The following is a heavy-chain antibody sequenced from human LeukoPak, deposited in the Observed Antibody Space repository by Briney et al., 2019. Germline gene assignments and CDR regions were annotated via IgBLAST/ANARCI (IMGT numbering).Heavy chain of an antibody. J-gene: IGHJ2*01. CDR2: IYSSENT. Sequence: SSETLSLTCTVSGGSVSSYYWSWIRQPPGKGLEWIGYIYSSENTKYNSSLESRVTMSVDTSKNQFFLELSSVTAADTAVYYCARFHSGPSGWYVLWYFDLWGRGTLVTVTS. CDR1: GGSVSSYY. D-gene: IGHD6-19*01. V-gene: IGHV4-4*09. CDR3: ARFHSGPSGWYVLWYFDL.